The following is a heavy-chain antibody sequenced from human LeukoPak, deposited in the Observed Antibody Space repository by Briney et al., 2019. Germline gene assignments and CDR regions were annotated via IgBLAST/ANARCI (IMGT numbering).Heavy chain of an antibody. J-gene: IGHJ6*03. CDR2: IYYSGST. Sequence: SETLSLTCTVSGGSISSSSYYWGWIRQPPGKGLEWIGYIYYSGSTNYNPSLKSRVTISVDTSKNQFSLKLSSVTAADTAVYYCARGNYYGSGSYYPYYYYYMDVWGKGTTVTVSS. D-gene: IGHD3-10*01. CDR3: ARGNYYGSGSYYPYYYYYMDV. CDR1: GGSISSSSYY. V-gene: IGHV4-61*05.